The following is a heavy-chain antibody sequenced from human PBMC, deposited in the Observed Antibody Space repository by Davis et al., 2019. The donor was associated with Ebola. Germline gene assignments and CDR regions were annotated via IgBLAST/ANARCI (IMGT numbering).Heavy chain of an antibody. J-gene: IGHJ4*02. V-gene: IGHV3-64*01. CDR1: GFTFSSYA. D-gene: IGHD6-19*01. CDR2: ISSNGGST. CDR3: ARGISGSSGWYGAHYFDY. Sequence: GGSLTLSCAASGFTFSSYAMHWVRKAPGKGLEYVSAISSNGGSTYYSNSVKGRFTISRDNSKNTLYLQMGSLRAEDMAVYYCARGISGSSGWYGAHYFDYWGQGTLVTVSS.